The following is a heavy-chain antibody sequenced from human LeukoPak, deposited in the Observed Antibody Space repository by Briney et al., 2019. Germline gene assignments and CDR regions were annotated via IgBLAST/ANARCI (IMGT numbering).Heavy chain of an antibody. CDR3: ARDPQYDSTPDY. J-gene: IGHJ4*02. CDR2: ISSSSSYI. CDR1: GFTFSSYS. V-gene: IGHV3-21*01. Sequence: GGSLRLSCAASGFTFSSYSMDWVRQAPGKGLEWVSSISSSSSYIYYADSVKGRFTISRDNAKNSLYLQMNSLRAEDTAVYYCARDPQYDSTPDYWGQGTLVTVSS. D-gene: IGHD3-22*01.